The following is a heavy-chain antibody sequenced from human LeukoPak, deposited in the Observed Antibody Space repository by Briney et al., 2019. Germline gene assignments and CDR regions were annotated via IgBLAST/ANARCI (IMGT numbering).Heavy chain of an antibody. CDR3: ARVGSSGWYFPPQGY. Sequence: ASVTLSCNASGGTFSSYAISWVRQPPGQGLEWMGGIIPFFGRANYAQKFQGRVTITADESTNTAYMELSSLRSEDTAVYYCARVGSSGWYFPPQGYWGQGTLVTVSS. CDR1: GGTFSSYA. J-gene: IGHJ4*02. V-gene: IGHV1-69*01. D-gene: IGHD6-19*01. CDR2: IIPFFGRA.